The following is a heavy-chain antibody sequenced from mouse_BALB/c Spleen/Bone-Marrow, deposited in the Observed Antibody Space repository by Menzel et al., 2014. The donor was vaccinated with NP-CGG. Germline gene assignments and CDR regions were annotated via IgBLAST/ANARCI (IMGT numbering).Heavy chain of an antibody. J-gene: IGHJ4*01. CDR2: IRNKAYDYTT. CDR1: GFTFTDSY. V-gene: IGHV7-3*02. CDR3: ARFPMDS. Sequence: DVMLVESGGGLVQPGGSLRLSCTTSGFTFTDSYMSWVRQPPGKALEWLGFIRNKAYDYTTEYSASVKGRFTISRDSSQRILYLQMNTLRPEDSAPYYCARFPMDSWGQGTSDTVSS.